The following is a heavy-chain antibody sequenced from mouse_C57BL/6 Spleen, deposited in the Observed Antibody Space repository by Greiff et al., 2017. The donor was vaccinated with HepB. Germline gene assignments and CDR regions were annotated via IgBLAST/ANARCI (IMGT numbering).Heavy chain of an antibody. V-gene: IGHV1-64*01. CDR3: ARGAYYSNYVAWFAY. CDR2: IHPNSGST. CDR1: GYTFTSYW. J-gene: IGHJ3*01. Sequence: QVQLQQPGAELVKPGASVKLSCKASGYTFTSYWMHWVKQRPGQGLEWIGMIHPNSGSTNYNEKFKSKATLTVDKSSSTAYMQLSSLTSEDSAVYYCARGAYYSNYVAWFAYWGQGTLVTVSA. D-gene: IGHD2-5*01.